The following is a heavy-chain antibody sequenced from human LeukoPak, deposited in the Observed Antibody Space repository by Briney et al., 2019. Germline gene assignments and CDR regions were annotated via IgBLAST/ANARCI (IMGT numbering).Heavy chain of an antibody. CDR2: IIPIFGTA. V-gene: IGHV1-69*05. CDR3: ARARYFDWLNDY. CDR1: GGTFSSYA. Sequence: SVKVSCKASGGTFSSYAISWVRQASGQGLEWMGRIIPIFGTANYAQKFQGRVTITTDESTSTAYMELSSLRSEDTAVYCCARARYFDWLNDYWGQGTLVTVPS. J-gene: IGHJ4*02. D-gene: IGHD3-9*01.